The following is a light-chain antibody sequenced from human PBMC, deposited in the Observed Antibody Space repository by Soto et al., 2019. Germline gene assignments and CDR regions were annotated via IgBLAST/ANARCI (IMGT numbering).Light chain of an antibody. Sequence: QSVLTQPASVSGSPGQSITISCTGTSSDVGGSKYVSWYQQYPGKAPKLMVYEVSYRPSGVSNRFSGSKSGNTASLTISGLQAEDEADYYCSSYTSSSTLVVFGSGTKVNVL. CDR3: SSYTSSSTLVV. V-gene: IGLV2-14*01. J-gene: IGLJ1*01. CDR1: SSDVGGSKY. CDR2: EVS.